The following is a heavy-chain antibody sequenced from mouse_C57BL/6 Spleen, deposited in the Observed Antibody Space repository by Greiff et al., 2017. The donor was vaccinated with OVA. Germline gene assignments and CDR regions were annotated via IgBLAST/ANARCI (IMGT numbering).Heavy chain of an antibody. V-gene: IGHV5-17*01. CDR2: ISSGSSTI. CDR1: GFTFSDYG. D-gene: IGHD2-3*01. J-gene: IGHJ2*01. Sequence: EVQLQESGGGLVKPGGSLKLSCAASGFTFSDYGMHWVRQAPEKGLEWVAYISSGSSTIYYADTVKGRFTISRDNAKNTLFLQMTSLRSEDTGMYYCARSGGYYVLYYFDDWGQGTTLTVSS. CDR3: ARSGGYYVLYYFDD.